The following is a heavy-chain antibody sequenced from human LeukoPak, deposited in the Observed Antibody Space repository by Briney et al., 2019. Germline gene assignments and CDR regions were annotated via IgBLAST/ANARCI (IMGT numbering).Heavy chain of an antibody. D-gene: IGHD3-22*01. CDR2: ISSSSSTI. CDR3: ARENYYYDSSGSLLDY. Sequence: TGGSLRLSCAASGFTFSSYSMNWVRQAPGKGLEWVSYISSSSSTIYYADSVKGRFTISRDNAKNSLYLQMNSLRAEDTAVYYCARENYYYDSSGSLLDYWGQGTLVTVSS. J-gene: IGHJ4*02. V-gene: IGHV3-48*01. CDR1: GFTFSSYS.